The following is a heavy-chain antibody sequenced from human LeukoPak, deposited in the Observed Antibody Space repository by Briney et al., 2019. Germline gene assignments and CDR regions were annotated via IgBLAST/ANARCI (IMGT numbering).Heavy chain of an antibody. CDR2: IYYSGTT. Sequence: SETLSLTCTVSGGSISSYSWSWITQPPGPGLESFGYIYYSGTTNYNPSLKSRVTISVDTSKNQFSLKLSSVTAADTAVYYCARGVYIAAAQYGYWGQGTLVTVSS. J-gene: IGHJ4*02. CDR3: ARGVYIAAAQYGY. D-gene: IGHD6-13*01. V-gene: IGHV4-59*01. CDR1: GGSISSYS.